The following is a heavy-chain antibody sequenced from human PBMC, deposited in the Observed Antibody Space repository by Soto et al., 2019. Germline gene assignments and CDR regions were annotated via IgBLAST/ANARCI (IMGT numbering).Heavy chain of an antibody. D-gene: IGHD3-22*01. V-gene: IGHV4-30-2*01. CDR1: GGSISSGGYS. J-gene: IGHJ3*02. Sequence: SETLSLTCAVSGGSISSGGYSWSWIRQPPGKGLEWIGYIYHSGSTYYNPSLKSRVTISVDRSKNQFSLKLSSVTAADTAVYYCARGGDDSSGSSDIDAFDIWGQGTMVTVSS. CDR2: IYHSGST. CDR3: ARGGDDSSGSSDIDAFDI.